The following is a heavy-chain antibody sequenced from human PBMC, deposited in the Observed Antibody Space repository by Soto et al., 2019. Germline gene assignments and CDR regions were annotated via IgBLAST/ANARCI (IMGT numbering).Heavy chain of an antibody. Sequence: SLRLARAASGFTFSRYWMSWVRQAPGKGLEWVANIKQDGSEKYYVDSVKGRFTISRDNAKNSLYLQMNSLRAEDTAVYYCARDPSIVLVPAATYYYYYYGMDVWGQGTTVTVSS. J-gene: IGHJ6*02. D-gene: IGHD2-2*01. V-gene: IGHV3-7*01. CDR3: ARDPSIVLVPAATYYYYYYGMDV. CDR2: IKQDGSEK. CDR1: GFTFSRYW.